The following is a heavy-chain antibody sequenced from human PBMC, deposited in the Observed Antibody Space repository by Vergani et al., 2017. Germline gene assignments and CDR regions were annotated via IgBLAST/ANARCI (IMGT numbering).Heavy chain of an antibody. CDR3: ARGCGSTSCYKRGEDWFDP. CDR2: MNPNSGYT. CDR1: GYTFTSYD. D-gene: IGHD2-2*02. Sequence: QVQLVQSGAEVKKPGASVKVSCKASGYTFTSYDINWVRQATGKGLEWMGWMNPNSGYTGYAQKFQGRVTMTRNTSIRTAYMELSSLRSGDTAVYYCARGCGSTSCYKRGEDWFDPWGQGTLVTVSS. J-gene: IGHJ5*02. V-gene: IGHV1-8*01.